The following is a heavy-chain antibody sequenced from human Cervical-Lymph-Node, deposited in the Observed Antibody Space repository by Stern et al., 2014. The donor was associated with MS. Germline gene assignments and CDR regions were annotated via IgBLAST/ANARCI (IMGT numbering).Heavy chain of an antibody. V-gene: IGHV3-11*01. J-gene: IGHJ6*02. CDR2: ISSGGSSI. Sequence: DQLVESGGGLVKPGGSLRLSCAASGFTFSDYYMSWIRQAPGKGLEWVSYISSGGSSIDYADSVKGRFTISRDNAKNSLYLQMNSLRAEDTAVYYCARERAAIYSYGMDVWGQGTTVTVSS. CDR1: GFTFSDYY. D-gene: IGHD2-15*01. CDR3: ARERAAIYSYGMDV.